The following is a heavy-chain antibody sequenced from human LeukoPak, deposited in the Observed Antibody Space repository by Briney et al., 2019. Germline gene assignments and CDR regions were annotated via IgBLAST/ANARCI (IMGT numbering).Heavy chain of an antibody. D-gene: IGHD2-2*01. Sequence: GGSLRLSCAASGFTFTAYLIHWVRQAPGKGLEWVAVISYDGRNKYYADSVKGRFTISRDNSKNTLYLQMNSLRAEDTAVYYCAKDPSPLYCSSTSCSPYGMDVWGKGTTVTVSS. CDR3: AKDPSPLYCSSTSCSPYGMDV. J-gene: IGHJ6*04. V-gene: IGHV3-30*18. CDR1: GFTFTAYL. CDR2: ISYDGRNK.